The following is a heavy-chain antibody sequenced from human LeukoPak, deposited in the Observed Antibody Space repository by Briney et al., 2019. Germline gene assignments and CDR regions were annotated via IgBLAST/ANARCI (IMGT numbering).Heavy chain of an antibody. CDR3: ASSYSGSLYWYFDL. Sequence: SETLSLTCTVSGGSISSYYWSWIRQPPGKGLEWIGYIYYSGSTNYNPSLKSRVTISVDTSKNQFSLKLSSLPAADTAVYYCASSYSGSLYWYFDLWGRGTLVTVSS. V-gene: IGHV4-59*01. CDR2: IYYSGST. D-gene: IGHD1-26*01. CDR1: GGSISSYY. J-gene: IGHJ2*01.